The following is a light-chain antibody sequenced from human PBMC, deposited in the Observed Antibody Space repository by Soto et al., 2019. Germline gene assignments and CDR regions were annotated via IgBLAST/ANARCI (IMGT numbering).Light chain of an antibody. V-gene: IGLV2-8*01. CDR3: KSYAGSNTYV. CDR1: KNDIGVYDF. CDR2: EVV. Sequence: QSALTQPPSASGSPGQSVTISCTGTKNDIGVYDFVSWYQHHPGKAPRLIIYEVVQRPSGVPDRFSGSKSGNTASLTVSGLQAADEADYFCKSYAGSNTYVFGSGTKLHRP. J-gene: IGLJ1*01.